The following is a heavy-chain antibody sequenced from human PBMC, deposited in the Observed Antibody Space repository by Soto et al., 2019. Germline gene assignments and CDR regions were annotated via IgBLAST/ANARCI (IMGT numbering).Heavy chain of an antibody. D-gene: IGHD3-22*01. CDR2: IDWDDDK. V-gene: IGHV2-70*01. J-gene: IGHJ4*02. Sequence: ESGPTLVNPTQTPTLTCTFSGFSLSTSGMCVSWIRQPPGKALEWLALIDWDDDKYYSTSLKTRLTISKDTSKNQVVLTMTNMDPVNTATYYCARIRGDSSGYYEGAFDYWGQGTLVTVSS. CDR3: ARIRGDSSGYYEGAFDY. CDR1: GFSLSTSGMC.